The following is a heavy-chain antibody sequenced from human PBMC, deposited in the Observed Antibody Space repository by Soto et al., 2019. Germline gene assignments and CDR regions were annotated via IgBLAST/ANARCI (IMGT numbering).Heavy chain of an antibody. CDR1: GTSISSGGYS. D-gene: IGHD3-22*01. V-gene: IGHV4-31*03. Sequence: QVQLQESGPGLVKPSQTLSLTCTVSGTSISSGGYSWSWIRQHPGKGLEWIGYIYSSGSTYYNPSLKSRVTISVDTSENQFSLKLSSVTAADTAVYYCARGGSSGHHIRGASFDYWGQGTLVTVSS. CDR3: ARGGSSGHHIRGASFDY. CDR2: IYSSGST. J-gene: IGHJ4*02.